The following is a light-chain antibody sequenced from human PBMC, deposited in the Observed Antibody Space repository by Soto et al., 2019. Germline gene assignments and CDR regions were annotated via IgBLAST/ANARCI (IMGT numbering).Light chain of an antibody. CDR3: QHYTDCTLP. CDR1: HTLNGN. J-gene: IGKJ4*01. CDR2: GVS. V-gene: IGKV3-15*01. Sequence: DIVMTQSPATLSVSPGERPTLSCMASHTLNGNLAWYQQKPGQSHRLLIYGVSTRATGVPARLSRSRSGTEFTLTISSLQSEDFAVYYCQHYTDCTLPFRGGTKG.